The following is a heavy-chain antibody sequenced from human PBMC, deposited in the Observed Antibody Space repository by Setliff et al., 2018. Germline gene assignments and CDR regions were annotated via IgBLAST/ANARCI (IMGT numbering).Heavy chain of an antibody. D-gene: IGHD5-12*01. CDR1: GYNFTGYY. CDR3: TKDLKKWLQFGWYFDL. V-gene: IGHV1-2*02. CDR2: INPNSGGT. Sequence: ASVKVSCNASGYNFTGYYMYWVRQAPGQGLEWMGWINPNSGGTNYAQKFQGRVSMTRDTSISTAFLELNGLRSDDTAVYYCTKDLKKWLQFGWYFDLWGRGTLVTVSS. J-gene: IGHJ2*01.